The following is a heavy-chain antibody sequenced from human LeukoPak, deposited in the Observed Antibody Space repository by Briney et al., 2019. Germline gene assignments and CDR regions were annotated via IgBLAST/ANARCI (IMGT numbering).Heavy chain of an antibody. CDR2: INHSGST. J-gene: IGHJ4*02. Sequence: SETLSLTCAVYGGSFGYYLSWIRQPPGKGLEWIGEINHSGSTNYNPSLKSRVTISVDTSKNQFSLKLSSVTAADTAVYYCARGRAAGSYWGQGTLVTVSS. D-gene: IGHD6-13*01. CDR3: ARGRAAGSY. CDR1: GGSFGYY. V-gene: IGHV4-34*01.